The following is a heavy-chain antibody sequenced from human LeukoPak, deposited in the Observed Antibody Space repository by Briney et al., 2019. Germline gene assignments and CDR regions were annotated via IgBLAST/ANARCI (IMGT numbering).Heavy chain of an antibody. J-gene: IGHJ4*02. CDR3: ASYVWGSYRPGGY. CDR2: IYYSGST. CDR1: GGSISSSTYH. V-gene: IGHV4-39*01. D-gene: IGHD3-16*02. Sequence: KPSETLSLTCTVSGGSISSSTYHWGWIRQPPGKGLEWIGSIYYSGSTYYNPSLKSRVTISVDTSKDQFSLKLSSVTAADTAVYYCASYVWGSYRPGGYWGQGTLVTVSS.